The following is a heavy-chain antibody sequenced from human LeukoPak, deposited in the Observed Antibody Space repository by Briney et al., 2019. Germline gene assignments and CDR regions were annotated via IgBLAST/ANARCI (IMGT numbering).Heavy chain of an antibody. CDR2: INPHSGGT. V-gene: IGHV1-2*02. CDR1: GYIFTASY. J-gene: IGHJ4*02. D-gene: IGHD2-2*01. CDR3: ARFCSSSSCPFDY. Sequence: ASVKVSCKASGYIFTASYIHWVRQAPGQGLECMGWINPHSGGTNYAQKFQGRVTMTRDTSISTAYMELSRLRSGDTAVYYCARFCSSSSCPFDYWGQGTLVTVSS.